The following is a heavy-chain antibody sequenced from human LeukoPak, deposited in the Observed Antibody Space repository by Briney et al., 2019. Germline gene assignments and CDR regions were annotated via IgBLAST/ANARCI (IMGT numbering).Heavy chain of an antibody. J-gene: IGHJ4*02. CDR3: ARVPWIQLWSYYFDY. V-gene: IGHV4-39*07. CDR2: IYYSGST. Sequence: PSETLSLTCTVSGGSISSSSYYWGWIRQPPGKGLEWIGSIYYSGSTYYNPSLKSRVTISVDTSKNQFSLKLSSVTAADTAVYYCARVPWIQLWSYYFDYWGQGTLVTVSS. D-gene: IGHD5-18*01. CDR1: GGSISSSSYY.